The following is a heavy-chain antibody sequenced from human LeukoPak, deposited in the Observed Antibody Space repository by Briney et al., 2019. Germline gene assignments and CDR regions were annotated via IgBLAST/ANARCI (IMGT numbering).Heavy chain of an antibody. Sequence: GESLKISCKGSGYNFTSYWIGWVRQRPGKGLEWMGIIYPSDSDTRYSPSFQDQVTISTDKSSSTAYLQWSSLKASDTAMYYCARRSTGSGTYYPYYFDHWGQGTLVTVSS. V-gene: IGHV5-51*01. CDR1: GYNFTSYW. J-gene: IGHJ4*02. CDR3: ARRSTGSGTYYPYYFDH. CDR2: IYPSDSDT. D-gene: IGHD1-26*01.